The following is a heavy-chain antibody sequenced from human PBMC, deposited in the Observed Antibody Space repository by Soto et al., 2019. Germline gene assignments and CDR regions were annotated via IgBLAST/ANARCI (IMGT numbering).Heavy chain of an antibody. CDR2: INPNSGGT. CDR1: GYTFTGYY. Sequence: ASVKVSCKASGYTFTGYYMHWVRQAPGQGLEWMGWINPNSGGTNYAQKFQGWVTMARDTSISTAYMELSRLRSDDTAVYYCARSRGYEAYYYYMDVSGKATTVTVSS. J-gene: IGHJ6*03. CDR3: ARSRGYEAYYYYMDV. D-gene: IGHD5-12*01. V-gene: IGHV1-2*04.